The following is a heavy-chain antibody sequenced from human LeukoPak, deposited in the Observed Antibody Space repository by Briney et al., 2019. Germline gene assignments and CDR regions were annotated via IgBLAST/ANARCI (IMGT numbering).Heavy chain of an antibody. CDR2: ISGSGGST. CDR1: GFTFSSYA. V-gene: IGHV3-23*01. J-gene: IGHJ4*02. CDR3: AKDNEYGSIAGAGSFDY. Sequence: GGSLRLSCAASGFTFSSYAMSWVRQAPGKGLEWVSAISGSGGSTYYADSVKGRFTISRDNSKNTLYLQMNSLRAEDTAVYYCAKDNEYGSIAGAGSFDYWGQGTLVTVSS. D-gene: IGHD6-13*01.